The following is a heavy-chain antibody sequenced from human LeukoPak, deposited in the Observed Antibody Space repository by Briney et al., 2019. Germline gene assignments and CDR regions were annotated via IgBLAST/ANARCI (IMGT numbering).Heavy chain of an antibody. J-gene: IGHJ4*02. V-gene: IGHV3-15*01. CDR2: IKSKTDGGTT. Sequence: GGSLRLSCAASGFTFSNAWMSWVRQAPGKGLEWVGRIKSKTDGGTTDYAAPVKGRFTISRDDSKNTLYLQMNSLKTEDTAVYYCTTTGPPVYCSSTSCRARRTYYFDYWGQGTLVTVSS. CDR1: GFTFSNAW. CDR3: TTTGPPVYCSSTSCRARRTYYFDY. D-gene: IGHD2-2*01.